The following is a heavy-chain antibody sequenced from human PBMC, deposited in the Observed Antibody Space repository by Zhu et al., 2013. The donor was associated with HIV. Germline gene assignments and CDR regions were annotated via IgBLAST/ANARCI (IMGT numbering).Heavy chain of an antibody. CDR1: GGTFSSYA. D-gene: IGHD2-15*01. V-gene: IGHV1-2*02. CDR2: VNPNSGGT. CDR3: VMTRGGFDF. J-gene: IGHJ4*02. Sequence: VQLVQSGAEVKKPGSSVKVSCKASGGTFSSYAISWVRQAPGQGLEWMGYVNPNSGGTNFARKFQGRVTMTRDTSISTAYMEVTSLNSDDTAVYYCVMTRGGFDFWGQGTLVTVSS.